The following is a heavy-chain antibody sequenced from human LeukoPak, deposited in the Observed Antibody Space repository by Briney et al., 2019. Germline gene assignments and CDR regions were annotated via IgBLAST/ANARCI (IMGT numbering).Heavy chain of an antibody. J-gene: IGHJ1*01. D-gene: IGHD3-22*01. Sequence: RGGSQRLCCAASGFTFSKVWMSWVRQAPGKGLEWVGRIKSKTDGGTIDYAEPVKGRFTISRDDSIDTLFLQMSSLKTEDTAVYYCTTDLSELDDSGYYAKYFHHWGRGTMVSVSS. CDR3: TTDLSELDDSGYYAKYFHH. CDR2: IKSKTDGGTI. V-gene: IGHV3-15*01. CDR1: GFTFSKVW.